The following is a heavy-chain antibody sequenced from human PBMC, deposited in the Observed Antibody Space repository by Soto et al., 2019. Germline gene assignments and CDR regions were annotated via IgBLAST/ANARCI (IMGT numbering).Heavy chain of an antibody. J-gene: IGHJ4*01. CDR2: IYPGDSDT. CDR1: GYSFTSYW. D-gene: IGHD3-22*01. V-gene: IGHV5-51*01. Sequence: GESLKISCKGSGYSFTSYWIGWVRQMPGKGLEWMGIIYPGDSDTRYSPSFQGQVTISADKSISTAYLQMNSLKIEDSAVYYCSTDSYSDMMVVRLDNWGHGTLVTVSS. CDR3: STDSYSDMMVVRLDN.